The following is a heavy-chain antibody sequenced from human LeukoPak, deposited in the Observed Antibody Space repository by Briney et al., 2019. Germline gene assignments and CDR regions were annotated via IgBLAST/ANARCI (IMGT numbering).Heavy chain of an antibody. Sequence: GGSLSLSWVASGFTFSNHWMMWVRQAPGKGLEWVATIKRDGSEKNYVDSVRGRFTFSRDNAKNSLYLQMNSLRAEDTAVYYCASQNYDFWSGYYSDAFDIWGQGTMVTVSS. CDR1: GFTFSNHW. V-gene: IGHV3-7*01. CDR2: IKRDGSEK. J-gene: IGHJ3*02. CDR3: ASQNYDFWSGYYSDAFDI. D-gene: IGHD3-3*01.